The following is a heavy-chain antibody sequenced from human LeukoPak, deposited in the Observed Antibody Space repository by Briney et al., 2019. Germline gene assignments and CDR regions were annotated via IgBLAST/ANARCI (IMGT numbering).Heavy chain of an antibody. CDR2: IYHDGST. J-gene: IGHJ1*01. D-gene: IGHD6-19*01. CDR1: GGSITITNYY. Sequence: KTSETLSLTCTVSGGSITITNYYWGWIRQPPGKGLEWVGNIYHDGSTNYSPSLKSRVTISVDTSKNQFSLKLSSVTAADTAVCYCARPSHSSGWYTYSSKYFQHWGQGTLVTVSS. V-gene: IGHV4-39*07. CDR3: ARPSHSSGWYTYSSKYFQH.